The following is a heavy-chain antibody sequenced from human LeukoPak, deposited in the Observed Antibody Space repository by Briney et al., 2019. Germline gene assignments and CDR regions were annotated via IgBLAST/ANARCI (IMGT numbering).Heavy chain of an antibody. V-gene: IGHV1-69*04. Sequence: ASVKVSCKASGGTFSSYAISWVRQAPGQGLEWMGRIIPILGIASYAQKFQGRVTMTRDTSTSTVYMELSSLRSEDTAVYYCARGVGSNWFDPWGQGTLVTVSS. CDR2: IIPILGIA. J-gene: IGHJ5*02. D-gene: IGHD1-14*01. CDR1: GGTFSSYA. CDR3: ARGVGSNWFDP.